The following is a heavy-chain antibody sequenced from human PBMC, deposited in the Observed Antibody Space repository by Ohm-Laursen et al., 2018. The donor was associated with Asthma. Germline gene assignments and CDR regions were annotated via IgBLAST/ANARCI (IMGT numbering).Heavy chain of an antibody. CDR2: TSGTGSVI. Sequence: SLRLSCAAAGFIFNNDFMSWIRQAPGKGLEWVSYTSGTGSVIYYADSVKGRFTISWDDAKNSLYLQMNSPRVDDTAVYYCATLGDSSITQWGQGTLVTVSS. J-gene: IGHJ4*02. V-gene: IGHV3-11*01. CDR3: ATLGDSSITQ. D-gene: IGHD3-16*01. CDR1: GFIFNNDF.